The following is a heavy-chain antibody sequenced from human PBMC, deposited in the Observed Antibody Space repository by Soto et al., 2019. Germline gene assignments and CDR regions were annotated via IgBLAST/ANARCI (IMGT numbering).Heavy chain of an antibody. CDR2: ISYDGSNK. J-gene: IGHJ6*02. CDR3: ARDVESGSSQYYYYYYGMDV. CDR1: GFTFSSYA. Sequence: GGSLRLSCAASGFTFSSYAMHWVRQAPGKGLEWVAVISYDGSNKYYADSVKGRFTISRDNSKNTLYLQMNSLRAEDTAVYYCARDVESGSSQYYYYYYGMDVWGQGTAVTVSS. V-gene: IGHV3-30-3*01. D-gene: IGHD1-26*01.